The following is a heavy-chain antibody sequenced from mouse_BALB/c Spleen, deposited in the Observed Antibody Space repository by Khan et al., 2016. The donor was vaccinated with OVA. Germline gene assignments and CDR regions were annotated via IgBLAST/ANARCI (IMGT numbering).Heavy chain of an antibody. CDR3: ARWFDGYSSLYAMDY. CDR1: GFSLTTYG. Sequence: QVQLKESGPGLVAPSQSLSITCTVSGFSLTTYGVHWVRQPPGKGLEWLVVIWSDGSTNYNSVLKSRLSISKDNSKSQVFLKMNSLQTDDTAMYYCARWFDGYSSLYAMDYWRQGTSVTVSS. CDR2: IWSDGST. V-gene: IGHV2-6*02. D-gene: IGHD2-3*01. J-gene: IGHJ4*01.